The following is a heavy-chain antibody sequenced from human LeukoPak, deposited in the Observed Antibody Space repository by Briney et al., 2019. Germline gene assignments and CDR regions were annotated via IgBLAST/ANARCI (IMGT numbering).Heavy chain of an antibody. V-gene: IGHV1-2*02. CDR3: ASRGSSSSWAYYYGMDV. CDR1: GYTFTGYY. D-gene: IGHD6-13*01. J-gene: IGHJ6*02. CDR2: INPNSGGT. Sequence: ASVKVSCKASGYTFTGYYMHWVRQAPGQGLEWMGWINPNSGGTNYAQKFQGRVTMTRDTSISTAYMELSRPRSDDTAVYYCASRGSSSSWAYYYGMDVWGQGTTVTVSS.